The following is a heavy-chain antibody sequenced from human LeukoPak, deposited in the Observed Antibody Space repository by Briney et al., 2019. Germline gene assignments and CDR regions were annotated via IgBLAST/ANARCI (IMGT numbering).Heavy chain of an antibody. J-gene: IGHJ4*02. CDR2: ISAYNGNT. CDR3: ARGLSEYSSGWYDGTYFDY. V-gene: IGHV1-18*01. D-gene: IGHD6-19*01. Sequence: GASVTVSCKASGYTFTSYGISWVRQAPGQGLEGMGWISAYNGNTNYAQKLQGRVTMTTDTSTSTAYMELRSLRSDDTAVYYCARGLSEYSSGWYDGTYFDYWGQGTLVTVSS. CDR1: GYTFTSYG.